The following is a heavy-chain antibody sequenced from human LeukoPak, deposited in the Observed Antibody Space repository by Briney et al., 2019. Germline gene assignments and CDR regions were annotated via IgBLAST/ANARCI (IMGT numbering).Heavy chain of an antibody. CDR3: ARVGYCGGSCYGDAFDI. Sequence: GGSLRLSCAASGFTFNSYSMNWVRQAPGKGLEWVSSTSSSSSYIYYAVSVKGRFTISRGNAKNSLYLQMNSLRAEDAAVYYCARVGYCGGSCYGDAFDIWGQGTMVTVSS. J-gene: IGHJ3*02. CDR2: TSSSSSYI. D-gene: IGHD2-21*02. CDR1: GFTFNSYS. V-gene: IGHV3-21*01.